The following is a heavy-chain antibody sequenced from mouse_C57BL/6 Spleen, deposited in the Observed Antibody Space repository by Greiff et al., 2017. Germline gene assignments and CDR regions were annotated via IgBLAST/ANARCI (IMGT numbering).Heavy chain of an antibody. J-gene: IGHJ3*01. CDR1: GFTFSDYY. CDR2: INYDGSST. CDR3: ARDRGGFAY. Sequence: DVKLVESEGGLVQPGSSMKLSCTASGFTFSDYYMAWVRQVPEKGLEWVANINYDGSSTYYLDSLKSRFIISRDNAKNILYLQMGSLTSEDTATYYCARDRGGFAYWGQGTLVTVSA. V-gene: IGHV5-16*01.